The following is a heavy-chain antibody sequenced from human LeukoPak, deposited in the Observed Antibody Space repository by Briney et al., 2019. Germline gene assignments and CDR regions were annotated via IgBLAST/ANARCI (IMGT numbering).Heavy chain of an antibody. V-gene: IGHV3-53*01. Sequence: PGGSLRLSCAASGFTVTTNYMSWVRQSPGNGLEWVSVTYSGGSSYYADSVQGRFTVSRDISKNTVYLQMSSLRAEDTALYYCVRIPGTGTSSWFDSWGQGTPVTVCS. CDR3: VRIPGTGTSSWFDS. D-gene: IGHD2-2*01. J-gene: IGHJ5*01. CDR2: TYSGGSS. CDR1: GFTVTTNY.